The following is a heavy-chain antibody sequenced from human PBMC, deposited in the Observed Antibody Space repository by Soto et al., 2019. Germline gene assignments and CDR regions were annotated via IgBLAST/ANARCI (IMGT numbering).Heavy chain of an antibody. CDR2: TYFRSKWYN. V-gene: IGHV6-1*01. Sequence: SQTLSLTCAISVDSVSSNTASWNCIRQSPSRGPEWLGRTYFRSKWYNDYAVSVKSRIIINPDTSNNQFSLQLNSVTPEDTAVYFCAKGDNLGPKTGYAFDPWGQGIMVTVSS. CDR3: AKGDNLGPKTGYAFDP. CDR1: VDSVSSNTAS. D-gene: IGHD5-12*01. J-gene: IGHJ5*02.